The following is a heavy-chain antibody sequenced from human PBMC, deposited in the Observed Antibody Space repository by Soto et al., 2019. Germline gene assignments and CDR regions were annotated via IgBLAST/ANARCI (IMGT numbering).Heavy chain of an antibody. CDR2: IYTSGST. CDR1: GGSISSYY. Sequence: QVQLQESGPGLVKPSETLSLTCTVSGGSISSYYWSWIRQPAGKGLEWIGRIYTSGSTNYNPSLKSRVPMSVDTSKNQFSLKLSSVTAADTAVYYCARDRDYYGSGSYTWFDPWGQGTLVTVSS. CDR3: ARDRDYYGSGSYTWFDP. J-gene: IGHJ5*02. D-gene: IGHD3-10*01. V-gene: IGHV4-4*07.